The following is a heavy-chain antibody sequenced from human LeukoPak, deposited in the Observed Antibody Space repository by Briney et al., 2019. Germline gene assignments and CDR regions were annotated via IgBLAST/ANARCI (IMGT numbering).Heavy chain of an antibody. V-gene: IGHV4-39*07. D-gene: IGHD4-23*01. J-gene: IGHJ3*02. CDR3: ARSPMNSVFRGFDS. CDR2: MSYSGST. Sequence: EPVSHLCTVCGGSVSSKYWGWIDQPPGKGVERIGSMSYSGSTFYNASLKSRVTISVDTSKNQFSLKLSSVTAADTPVYSCARSPMNSVFRGFDSWGQGRVVTAYS. CDR1: GGSVSSKY.